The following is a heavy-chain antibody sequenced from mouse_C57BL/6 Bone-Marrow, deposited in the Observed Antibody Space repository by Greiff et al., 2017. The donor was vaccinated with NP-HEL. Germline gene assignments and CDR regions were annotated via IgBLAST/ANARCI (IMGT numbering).Heavy chain of an antibody. CDR1: GYTFTSYW. CDR2: IYPSDSET. D-gene: IGHD2-4*01. J-gene: IGHJ2*01. V-gene: IGHV1-61*01. CDR3: ARLRDYDGYFDY. Sequence: VQLQQPGAELVRPGSSVKLSCKASGYTFTSYWMDWVKQRPGQGLEWIGNIYPSDSETHYNQKFKDKATLTVDKSSSTAYMQLSSLTSEDSAVYYCARLRDYDGYFDYWGKGTTLTVSS.